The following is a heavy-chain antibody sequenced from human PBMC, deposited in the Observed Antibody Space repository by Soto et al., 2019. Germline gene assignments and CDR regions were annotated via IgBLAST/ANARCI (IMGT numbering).Heavy chain of an antibody. V-gene: IGHV4-31*03. CDR3: ARTSSHTVTTPFDY. Sequence: NPSETLSLTCTVSGGSISSGGYYWSWIRQHPGKGLEWIGYIYYNGSTYYNPSLKSRVTISVDTSKNQFSLKLSSVTAADTAVYYCARTSSHTVTTPFDYWGQGTLVTVSS. CDR1: GGSISSGGYY. D-gene: IGHD4-17*01. CDR2: IYYNGST. J-gene: IGHJ4*02.